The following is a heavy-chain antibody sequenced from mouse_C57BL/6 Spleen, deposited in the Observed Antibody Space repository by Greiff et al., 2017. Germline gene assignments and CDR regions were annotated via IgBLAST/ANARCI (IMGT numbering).Heavy chain of an antibody. V-gene: IGHV1-81*01. D-gene: IGHD1-2*01. J-gene: IGHJ2*01. CDR1: GYTFTSYG. Sequence: VKLQESGAELARPGASVKLSCKASGYTFTSYGISWVKQRTGQGLEWIGEIYPRSGNTYYNEKFKGKATLTADKSSRTAYMELRSLTSEDSAVYFCARPLPYYFDYWGQGTTLTVSS. CDR2: IYPRSGNT. CDR3: ARPLPYYFDY.